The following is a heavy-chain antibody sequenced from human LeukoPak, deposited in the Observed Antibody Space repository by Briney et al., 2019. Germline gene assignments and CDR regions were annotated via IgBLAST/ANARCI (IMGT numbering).Heavy chain of an antibody. J-gene: IGHJ3*02. Sequence: GGSVRLSCAASGFTFSSYAMSWVRQAPGKGLEWVSAISGSGGSTYYADSVEGRLTISRDTSKNTMYLQMNSLRAEDTAVYYCAKNRRATVTFDAFDIWGQGTMVTVSS. CDR1: GFTFSSYA. CDR2: ISGSGGST. D-gene: IGHD4-17*01. V-gene: IGHV3-23*01. CDR3: AKNRRATVTFDAFDI.